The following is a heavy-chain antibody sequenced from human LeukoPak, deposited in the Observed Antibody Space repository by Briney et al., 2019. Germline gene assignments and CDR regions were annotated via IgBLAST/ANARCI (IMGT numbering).Heavy chain of an antibody. J-gene: IGHJ3*02. V-gene: IGHV4-34*01. D-gene: IGHD3-22*01. CDR2: INHSGST. CDR1: GGSISSYY. Sequence: SETLSLTCTVSGGSISSYYWSWIRQPPGKGLEWIGEINHSGSTNYNPSLKSRVTISVDTSKNQFSLKLSSVTAADTAVYFCARNTHYYDRSGITGMYVCDMWGRGTMVTVSS. CDR3: ARNTHYYDRSGITGMYVCDM.